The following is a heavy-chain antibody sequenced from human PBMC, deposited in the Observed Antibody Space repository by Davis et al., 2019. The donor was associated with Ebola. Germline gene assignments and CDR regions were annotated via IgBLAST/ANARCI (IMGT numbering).Heavy chain of an antibody. J-gene: IGHJ4*02. D-gene: IGHD2-2*01. CDR1: GFGFSSYA. Sequence: GESLKISCAASGFGFSSYAMTWVRQAPGKGLEWVSDISGTGGMTNYAESVKGRFTISRDSSKNTLYLQMNSLRAEDTAVYYCAKGSGYCTTTNCFGLPKDWGQGTLVTVSS. V-gene: IGHV3-23*01. CDR2: ISGTGGMT. CDR3: AKGSGYCTTTNCFGLPKD.